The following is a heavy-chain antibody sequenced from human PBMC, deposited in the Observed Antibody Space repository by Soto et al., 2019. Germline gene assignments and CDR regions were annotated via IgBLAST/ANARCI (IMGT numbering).Heavy chain of an antibody. Sequence: SETRSLTCTVSGGSISSYYWSWIRQPPGKGLEWIWYIYYSGSTNYNPSLKSRVTISVETSKNQFSLKMSSVTAADTAVYYCARDSTRFTYYYDSSRCGRAFDXWGQGTMLTVS. J-gene: IGHJ3*02. V-gene: IGHV4-59*01. CDR3: ARDSTRFTYYYDSSRCGRAFDX. CDR1: GGSISSYY. D-gene: IGHD3-22*01. CDR2: IYYSGST.